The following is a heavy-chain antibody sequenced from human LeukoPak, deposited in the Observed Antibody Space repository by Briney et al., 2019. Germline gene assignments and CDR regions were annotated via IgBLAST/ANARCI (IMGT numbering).Heavy chain of an antibody. J-gene: IGHJ4*02. CDR3: ARGGNYDILTGYIFDY. CDR1: GFTFSNDW. V-gene: IGHV3-7*03. CDR2: IKHDGGDK. D-gene: IGHD3-9*01. Sequence: GGSLRLSCAASGFTFSNDWMSWVRQAPGKELEWVANIKHDGGDKHYVDSVKGRFTIARDSAKNSLNLQMNSLRAEDTAVYYCARGGNYDILTGYIFDYWGQGTLVTVSS.